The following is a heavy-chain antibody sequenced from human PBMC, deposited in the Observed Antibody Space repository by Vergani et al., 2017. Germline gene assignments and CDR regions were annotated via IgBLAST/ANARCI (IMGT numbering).Heavy chain of an antibody. Sequence: QVQLQESGPGLVKPSETLSLTCAVSGYSISSGYYWGWIRQPPGKGLEWIGTIYHSESTYYNPSLKSRVTISVDTSKNQFSLKLSSVTAADTAVYYCARRFGYGSKYYFDYWGQGTLVTVSS. V-gene: IGHV4-38-2*01. CDR1: GYSISSGYY. CDR2: IYHSEST. D-gene: IGHD2-2*03. CDR3: ARRFGYGSKYYFDY. J-gene: IGHJ4*02.